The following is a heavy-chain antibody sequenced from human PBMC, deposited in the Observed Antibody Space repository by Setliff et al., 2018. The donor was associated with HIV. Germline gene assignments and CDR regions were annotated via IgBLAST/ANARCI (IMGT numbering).Heavy chain of an antibody. CDR1: GGSASNSRYY. CDR2: INHSGST. Sequence: SETLSLTCTVSGGSASNSRYYWAWIRQPPGKGLEWIGEINHSGSTNYNPSLKRRVTISVDTSKNQFSLKLTSVTAADTAMYYCARMWRWSGPESYYFDSWGRGTLVTDSS. J-gene: IGHJ4*02. V-gene: IGHV4-39*01. D-gene: IGHD2-21*01. CDR3: ARMWRWSGPESYYFDS.